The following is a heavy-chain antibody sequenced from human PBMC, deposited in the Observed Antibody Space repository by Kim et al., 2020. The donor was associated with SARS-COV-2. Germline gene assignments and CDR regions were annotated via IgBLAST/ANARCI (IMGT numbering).Heavy chain of an antibody. Sequence: GGSLRLSCVGSGFSFTNYAMSWVRQAPGKGLDWVSRISGSGGDTFYADSVKGRFTISRDNSKNTLYLQMNSLRVEDTAVYYCTRFKWFGEEGFWGQGTLVLVSS. J-gene: IGHJ4*02. V-gene: IGHV3-23*01. D-gene: IGHD3-10*01. CDR3: TRFKWFGEEGF. CDR2: ISGSGGDT. CDR1: GFSFTNYA.